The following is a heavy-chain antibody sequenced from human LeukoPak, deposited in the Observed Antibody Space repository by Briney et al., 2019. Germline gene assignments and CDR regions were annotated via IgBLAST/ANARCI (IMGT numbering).Heavy chain of an antibody. CDR1: GGTFSSYA. Sequence: SVKVSCKASGGTFSSYAISWVRQAPGQGLEWMGGIIPIFGTANYAQKFQGRVTITADESTSTAYMELSSLRSEDTAVYYCARGYCTNGVCSNYFDYWGQGTLVTVSS. CDR3: ARGYCTNGVCSNYFDY. V-gene: IGHV1-69*13. CDR2: IIPIFGTA. J-gene: IGHJ4*02. D-gene: IGHD2-8*01.